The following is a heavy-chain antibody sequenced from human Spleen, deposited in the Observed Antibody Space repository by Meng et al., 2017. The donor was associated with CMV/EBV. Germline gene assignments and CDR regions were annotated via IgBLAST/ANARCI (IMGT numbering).Heavy chain of an antibody. Sequence: GGSLRLSCAASGFTFISYSMNWVRQAPGKGLEWVSSISSGSDYIYYADSLEGRFTISRDNAKMSLYLQMNSLRDEDTAVYYCARDLIRGVVGARPRGPGDLWGHGTLVTVSS. V-gene: IGHV3-21*01. CDR2: ISSGSDYI. CDR3: ARDLIRGVVGARPRGPGDL. J-gene: IGHJ4*01. D-gene: IGHD1-26*01. CDR1: GFTFISYS.